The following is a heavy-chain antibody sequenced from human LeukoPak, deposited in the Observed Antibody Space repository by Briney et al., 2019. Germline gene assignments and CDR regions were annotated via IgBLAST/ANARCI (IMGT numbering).Heavy chain of an antibody. D-gene: IGHD3-16*01. V-gene: IGHV3-23*01. CDR3: AKMRVGGLRGGSFDY. CDR2: ISGSGGST. CDR1: GFTFSSYA. Sequence: GGSLRLSCAASGFTFSSYAMSWVRQAPGKGLEWVSAISGSGGSTYYADSVKGRFTISRDNSKNTLYLQMNSLRAEDTAVYYCAKMRVGGLRGGSFDYWGQGTLVTVSS. J-gene: IGHJ4*02.